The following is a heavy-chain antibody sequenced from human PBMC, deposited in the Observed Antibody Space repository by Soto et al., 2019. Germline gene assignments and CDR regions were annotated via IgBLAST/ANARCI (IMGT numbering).Heavy chain of an antibody. D-gene: IGHD3-22*01. CDR2: TYPGDSDT. V-gene: IGHV5-51*01. Sequence: RGESLKISCKGSGYNFTRYCIGWVRQMPGKGLEWMGITYPGDSDTRYSPSFRGQVTISADKSISTAYLQWSSLKASDTAMYYCACLDYYDSAGYYSTFDYWGPGTLVTSPQ. CDR3: ACLDYYDSAGYYSTFDY. J-gene: IGHJ4*02. CDR1: GYNFTRYC.